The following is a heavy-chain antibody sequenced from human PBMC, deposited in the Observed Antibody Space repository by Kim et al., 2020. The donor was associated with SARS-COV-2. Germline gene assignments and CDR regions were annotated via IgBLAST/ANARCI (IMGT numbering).Heavy chain of an antibody. CDR2: IYYSGST. Sequence: SETLSLTCTVSGGSISSYYWSWIRQPPGKGLEWIGYIYYSGSTNYNPSLKSRVTISVDTSKNQFSLKLSSVTAADTAVYYCARDPGYGPPHGGMDVWGQGTTVTVSS. CDR1: GGSISSYY. J-gene: IGHJ6*02. V-gene: IGHV4-59*01. CDR3: ARDPGYGPPHGGMDV. D-gene: IGHD5-12*01.